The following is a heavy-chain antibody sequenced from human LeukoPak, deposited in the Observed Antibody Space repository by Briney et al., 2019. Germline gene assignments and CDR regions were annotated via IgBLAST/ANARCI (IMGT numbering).Heavy chain of an antibody. CDR1: GGSISSGSDY. Sequence: SETLSLTCTVSGGSISSGSDYWSWIRQPAGKGLEWIGRIYTSGSPNYNPSLKSRVTMSVDTSKNQFSLKLSSVTAADTAVYYCARDVSLSYQLPTIRNYYYYYYMDVWGKGTTVTVSS. CDR3: ARDVSLSYQLPTIRNYYYYYYMDV. D-gene: IGHD2-2*01. CDR2: IYTSGSP. V-gene: IGHV4-61*02. J-gene: IGHJ6*03.